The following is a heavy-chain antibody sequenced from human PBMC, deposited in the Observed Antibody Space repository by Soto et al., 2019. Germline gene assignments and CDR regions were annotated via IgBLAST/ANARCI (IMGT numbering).Heavy chain of an antibody. CDR2: INAGNGNT. V-gene: IGHV1-3*01. CDR1: GYTFTSYG. Sequence: GASVNVSCKASGYTFTSYGISWVRQAPGQRLEWMGWINAGNGNTKYSQKFQGRVTITRDTSASTAYMELSSLRSEDTAAYYCARTGSSSWFWFDPWGQGTLVTVSS. J-gene: IGHJ5*02. CDR3: ARTGSSSWFWFDP. D-gene: IGHD6-13*01.